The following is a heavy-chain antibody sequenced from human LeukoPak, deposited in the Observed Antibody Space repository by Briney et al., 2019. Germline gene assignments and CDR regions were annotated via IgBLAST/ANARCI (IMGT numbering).Heavy chain of an antibody. CDR2: IIPILGIA. J-gene: IGHJ3*02. CDR1: EGTFSSYA. V-gene: IGHV1-69*04. Sequence: SVKVSCKASEGTFSSYAISWVRQAPGQGFDWTQRIIPILGIANYAQKFQGRVTITADKSTSTDYMELSSLRSEDTAVYYCARTHSSSWYRDDAFDIWGQGTMVTVSS. D-gene: IGHD6-13*01. CDR3: ARTHSSSWYRDDAFDI.